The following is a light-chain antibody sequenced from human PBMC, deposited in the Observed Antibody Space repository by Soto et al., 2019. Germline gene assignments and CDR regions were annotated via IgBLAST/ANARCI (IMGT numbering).Light chain of an antibody. Sequence: QSALTQPRSVSGSPGQSVTISCTGTSSDVGAYNYVSWYQQHPGKAPKLMICDVTKRPSGVPDRFSGSKSGNTASLTISGLQPEDEADYYCCSYAGSYTPWVFGGGTKVTVL. V-gene: IGLV2-11*01. J-gene: IGLJ3*02. CDR2: DVT. CDR1: SSDVGAYNY. CDR3: CSYAGSYTPWV.